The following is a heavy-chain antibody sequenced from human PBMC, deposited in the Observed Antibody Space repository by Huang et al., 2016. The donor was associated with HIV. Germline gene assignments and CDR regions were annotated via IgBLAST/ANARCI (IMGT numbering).Heavy chain of an antibody. CDR1: GFTFNKFG. D-gene: IGHD4-17*01. Sequence: QVQLAESGGGVVQSGRSLRLSCAASGFTFNKFGMHGVRQAPGKGRWWAAVISYDGNNKYYADSVKGRFTISRDNSKNTLYLQMSSLRAEDTAVYYCAKDGTDGDYIGSWGQGTLVIVSS. J-gene: IGHJ4*02. CDR2: ISYDGNNK. CDR3: AKDGTDGDYIGS. V-gene: IGHV3-30*18.